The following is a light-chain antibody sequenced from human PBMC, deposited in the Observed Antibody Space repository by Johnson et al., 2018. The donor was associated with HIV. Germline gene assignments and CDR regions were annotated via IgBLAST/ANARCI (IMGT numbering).Light chain of an antibody. CDR1: NSNIGYNS. J-gene: IGLJ1*01. CDR3: GTWDSSLSAYV. CDR2: ENT. Sequence: QSVLTQPPSVSAAPGQRVTISCSGNNSNIGYNSVSWYQQVPGTAPKLLIYENTKRPSGIPDRFSGSKSGTSATLRITGLQTGDEADYYCGTWDSSLSAYVFGTGTKVTVL. V-gene: IGLV1-51*02.